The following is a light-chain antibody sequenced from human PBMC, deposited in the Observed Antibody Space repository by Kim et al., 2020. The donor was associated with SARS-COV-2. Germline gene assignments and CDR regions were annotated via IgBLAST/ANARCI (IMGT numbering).Light chain of an antibody. J-gene: IGKJ4*01. CDR3: QQYGSSPLT. CDR2: AVS. V-gene: IGKV3-20*01. CDR1: QSVSSTY. Sequence: SPGERATLSCRASQSVSSTYLAWYQQKPGQAPRLLIYAVSSRATGIPDRFSGSGSGTDFTLTISRLEPEDFAVYYCQQYGSSPLTFGGGTKVDIK.